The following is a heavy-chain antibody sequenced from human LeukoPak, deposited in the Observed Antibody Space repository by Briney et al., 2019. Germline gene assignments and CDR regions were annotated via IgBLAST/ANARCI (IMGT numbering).Heavy chain of an antibody. CDR3: VRDAGTIPEAVNAHFDY. D-gene: IGHD1-14*01. J-gene: IGHJ4*02. CDR2: ISKDGTRD. V-gene: IGHV3-30-3*01. Sequence: SGGSLRLSCEASGSTFISYLIHWVRQAPGKGLEWVALISKDGTRDWHATSVRGRFTISRDNSKNTVYLHMNSLRPEDTALYYCVRDAGTIPEAVNAHFDYWGQGTLVTVSS. CDR1: GSTFISYL.